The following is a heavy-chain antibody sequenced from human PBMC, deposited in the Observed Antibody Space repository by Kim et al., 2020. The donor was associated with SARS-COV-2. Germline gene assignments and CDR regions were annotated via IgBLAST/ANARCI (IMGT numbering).Heavy chain of an antibody. J-gene: IGHJ4*02. V-gene: IGHV4-39*07. Sequence: NPSPKSRVTISVDTSKTQFSLKLSSVTAADTAVYYCAREGYYGSGYYFDYWGQGTLVTVSS. CDR3: AREGYYGSGYYFDY. D-gene: IGHD3-10*01.